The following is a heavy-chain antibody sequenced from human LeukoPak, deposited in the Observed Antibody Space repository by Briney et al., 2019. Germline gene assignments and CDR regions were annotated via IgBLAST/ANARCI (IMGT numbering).Heavy chain of an antibody. D-gene: IGHD4-17*01. V-gene: IGHV1-69*05. CDR1: GGAFSSYA. Sequence: GSSVKVSCKASGGAFSSYAISWVRQAPGQGLEWMGGIIPIFGTANYAQKFQGRVTITTDESTSTAYMELSSLRSEDTAVYYCARGPVLYGDRFAYYFDYWGQGTLVTVSS. J-gene: IGHJ4*02. CDR2: IIPIFGTA. CDR3: ARGPVLYGDRFAYYFDY.